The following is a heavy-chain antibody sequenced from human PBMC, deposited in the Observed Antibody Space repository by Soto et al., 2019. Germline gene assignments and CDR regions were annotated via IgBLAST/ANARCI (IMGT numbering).Heavy chain of an antibody. J-gene: IGHJ4*02. Sequence: GGSLRLSCATSDFTFRNYWMNWVRKAPGKGLEWVANIKPDGSATNYVDSVKGRFTISRDTVRNSVSLQMNSLRVEDTAVYFCFGGNGGPQWGQGTLVTVSS. V-gene: IGHV3-7*03. D-gene: IGHD3-16*01. CDR3: FGGNGGPQ. CDR1: DFTFRNYW. CDR2: IKPDGSAT.